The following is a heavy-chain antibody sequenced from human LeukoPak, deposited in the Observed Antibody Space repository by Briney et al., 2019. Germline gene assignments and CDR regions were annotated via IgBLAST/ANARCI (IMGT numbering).Heavy chain of an antibody. D-gene: IGHD2-8*01. Sequence: SETLSLTCTVSGGSISSGDYYWSWIRQPPGKGLEWIGYIYYSGSTYYNPSLKSRVTISVDTSKNQFSLKLSSVTAADTAVYYCARGVRYCTNGVCSRYFDYWGQGTLVTVSS. V-gene: IGHV4-30-4*01. J-gene: IGHJ4*02. CDR1: GGSISSGDYY. CDR2: IYYSGST. CDR3: ARGVRYCTNGVCSRYFDY.